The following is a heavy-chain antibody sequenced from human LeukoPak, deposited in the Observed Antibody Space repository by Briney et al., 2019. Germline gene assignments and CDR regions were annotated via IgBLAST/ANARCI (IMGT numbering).Heavy chain of an antibody. Sequence: GGSLRLSCAASGFTVSSNYMSWVRQAPGKGLEWVSVIYSGGSTYYADSVKGRFTISRDNAKNTLYLQMNSLRAEDTAVYYCATGYCGGDCYPLGDYYYGMDVWGQGTTVTVSS. CDR3: ATGYCGGDCYPLGDYYYGMDV. CDR2: IYSGGST. CDR1: GFTVSSNY. V-gene: IGHV3-66*01. D-gene: IGHD2-21*02. J-gene: IGHJ6*02.